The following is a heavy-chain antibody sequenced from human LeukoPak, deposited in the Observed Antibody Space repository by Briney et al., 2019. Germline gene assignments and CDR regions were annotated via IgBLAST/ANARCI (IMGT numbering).Heavy chain of an antibody. CDR3: ARHLGYCSGGSCYSGNYYYYMDV. Sequence: SETLSLTRTVSGGSISSSSYYCGSIPQPPAKVLERVGSISYSGSTYSNPPLKSRVTISEDTSKNQFSLKLSSVTAADTAVYYCARHLGYCSGGSCYSGNYYYYMDVWGKGTTVTVSS. V-gene: IGHV4-39*01. J-gene: IGHJ6*03. CDR2: ISYSGST. D-gene: IGHD2-15*01. CDR1: GGSISSSSYY.